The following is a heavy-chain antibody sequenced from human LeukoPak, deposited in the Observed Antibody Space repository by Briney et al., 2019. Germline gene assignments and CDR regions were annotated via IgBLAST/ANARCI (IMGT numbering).Heavy chain of an antibody. CDR3: ARGVAAAGRRNNWFDP. J-gene: IGHJ5*02. CDR2: IYYSGST. D-gene: IGHD6-13*01. CDR1: DGSISSGGYY. V-gene: IGHV4-31*03. Sequence: SQTLSLTCTVSDGSISSGGYYWSWIRQHPGKGLEWTGYIYYSGSTYYNPSLKSRVTISVDTSKNQFSLKLSSVTAADTAVYYCARGVAAAGRRNNWFDPWGQGTLVTVSP.